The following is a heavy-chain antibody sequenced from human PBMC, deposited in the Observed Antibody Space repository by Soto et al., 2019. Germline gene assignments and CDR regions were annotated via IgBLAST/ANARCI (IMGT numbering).Heavy chain of an antibody. V-gene: IGHV4-59*08. J-gene: IGHJ4*02. D-gene: IGHD3-10*01. CDR1: GGSISSYC. CDR3: ARHDPGGFDH. Sequence: QVQLQESGTGLVKPSETLTLTCTVSGGSISSYCCSWIRQPPGKGLEWIGYICNSVTTNYNPSLKGRVTISGDTSKNQFSLKLSSVTAADTAVYYCARHDPGGFDHWGQGTLVTVSS. CDR2: ICNSVTT.